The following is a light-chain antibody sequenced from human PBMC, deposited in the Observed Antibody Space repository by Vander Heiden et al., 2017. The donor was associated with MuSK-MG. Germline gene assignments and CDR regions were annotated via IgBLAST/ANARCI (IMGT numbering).Light chain of an antibody. CDR3: QVWDSGIVF. J-gene: IGLJ2*01. Sequence: SYELTQPLSVSGSPGQTPSIPCGGNNSESKNVHWDPQRPRQAPQHVQLQNFSRPAGIPGRFSGSNSRTTATMTIGSAEVGDEAYYYCQVWDSGIVFFGGGTKLTVL. CDR2: NF. CDR1: NSESKN. V-gene: IGLV3-9*01.